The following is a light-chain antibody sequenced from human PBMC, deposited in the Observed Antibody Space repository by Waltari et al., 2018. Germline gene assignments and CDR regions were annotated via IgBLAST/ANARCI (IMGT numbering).Light chain of an antibody. V-gene: IGLV1-40*01. Sequence: QSVLAQPPSVSGAPGQRVTISCTGSSSNIGAGYDVHWYQQFPGTAPKLLMYLNSIRPSGVPDRFSGSKSGTSASLAITGLQAEDEADYYCQSYDITLTASVFGGGTKLTVL. J-gene: IGLJ2*01. CDR3: QSYDITLTASV. CDR2: LNS. CDR1: SSNIGAGYD.